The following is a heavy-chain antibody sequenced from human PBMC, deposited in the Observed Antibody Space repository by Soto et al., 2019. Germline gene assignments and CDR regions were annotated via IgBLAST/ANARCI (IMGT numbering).Heavy chain of an antibody. CDR3: ARDSRGYVDGFDY. J-gene: IGHJ4*02. CDR1: GFTFSDYY. Sequence: GGSLRLSCAASGFTFSDYYMSWIRQAPGKGLEWISYISSSGSNIYYADSVEGQFTISRDSAKNSLYLQMNSLRAEDTAVYYCARDSRGYVDGFDYWGQGTLVTVSS. D-gene: IGHD5-12*01. V-gene: IGHV3-11*01. CDR2: ISSSGSNI.